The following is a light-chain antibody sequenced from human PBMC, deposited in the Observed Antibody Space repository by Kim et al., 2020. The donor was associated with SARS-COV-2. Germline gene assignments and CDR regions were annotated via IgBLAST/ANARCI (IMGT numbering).Light chain of an antibody. J-gene: IGKJ4*01. Sequence: ASVGDRVTITCRASQAISSYLAWYQQKPGKAPDLLIYGASTLQSGVSSRFSGSGSGTDFTLTISSLQPEDFATYYCQQLNSYPLTFGGGTKVDIK. V-gene: IGKV1-9*01. CDR1: QAISSY. CDR3: QQLNSYPLT. CDR2: GAS.